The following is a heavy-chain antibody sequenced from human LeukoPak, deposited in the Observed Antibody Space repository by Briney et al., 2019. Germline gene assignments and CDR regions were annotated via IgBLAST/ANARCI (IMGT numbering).Heavy chain of an antibody. CDR3: ARVDCSGSSCYRVNAFDI. Sequence: SETLSLTCAVYGGSFSGYYWSWIRQPPGKGLEWIGEINHSGSTNYNPSLKSRVTISVDTSKNQFSLKLSSVTAADTAVYYCARVDCSGSSCYRVNAFDIWGQGTMVTVSS. CDR1: GGSFSGYY. CDR2: INHSGST. D-gene: IGHD2-15*01. J-gene: IGHJ3*02. V-gene: IGHV4-34*01.